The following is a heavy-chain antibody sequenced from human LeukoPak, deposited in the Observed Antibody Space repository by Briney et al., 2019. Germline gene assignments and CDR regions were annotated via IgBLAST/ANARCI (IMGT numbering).Heavy chain of an antibody. CDR1: GYTFTSYG. Sequence: ASVKVSCKASGYTFTSYGISWVRQAPGQGLEWMGWISAYNGNTNYAQKLQGRVTMTTDTSTSTAYMELRSLRSDDTAVYYCAREVPYDSSRYYQPFDYWGQGTLVTVSS. D-gene: IGHD3-22*01. CDR3: AREVPYDSSRYYQPFDY. CDR2: ISAYNGNT. V-gene: IGHV1-18*01. J-gene: IGHJ4*02.